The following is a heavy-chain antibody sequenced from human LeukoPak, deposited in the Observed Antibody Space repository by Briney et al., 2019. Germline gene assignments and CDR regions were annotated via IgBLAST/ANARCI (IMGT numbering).Heavy chain of an antibody. D-gene: IGHD3-22*01. J-gene: IGHJ4*02. CDR2: INHSGST. Sequence: SETLSLTCAVYGGSFSGYYWSWIRQPPGKGLEWIGEINHSGSTNYNPSLKSRVTISVDTSKNQFSLKLSSVTAADTAVYYCATKQVAVDSSRYFDYWGQGTLVTASS. CDR3: ATKQVAVDSSRYFDY. CDR1: GGSFSGYY. V-gene: IGHV4-34*01.